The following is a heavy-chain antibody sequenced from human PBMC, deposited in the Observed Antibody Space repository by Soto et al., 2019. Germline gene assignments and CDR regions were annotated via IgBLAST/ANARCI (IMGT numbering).Heavy chain of an antibody. Sequence: PSETLSLTCAVYGGSFSGYYWSWIRQPPGKGLEWIGEINHSGSTNYNPSLKSRVTISVDTSKNQFSLKLSSVTAADTAVYYCARGGRRGLPYCSSTSCYVGNWFDPWGQGTLVTVSS. CDR2: INHSGST. J-gene: IGHJ5*02. CDR1: GGSFSGYY. V-gene: IGHV4-34*01. D-gene: IGHD2-2*01. CDR3: ARGGRRGLPYCSSTSCYVGNWFDP.